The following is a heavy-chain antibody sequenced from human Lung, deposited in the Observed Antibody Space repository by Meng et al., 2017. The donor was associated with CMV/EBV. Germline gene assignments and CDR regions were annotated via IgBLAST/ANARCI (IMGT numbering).Heavy chain of an antibody. CDR2: INDNGNSV. CDR3: AKADCGSGGCKLIDY. Sequence: GGSXRLXCVGSGFTFNNYALSWVRQAPGKRLEWVSGINDNGNSVSYPDSVKGRFIISRDNSKNTLYLQMNSLTVEDTAVYYCAKADCGSGGCKLIDYWGKGTLVTVSS. CDR1: GFTFNNYA. D-gene: IGHD2-15*01. J-gene: IGHJ4*02. V-gene: IGHV3-23*01.